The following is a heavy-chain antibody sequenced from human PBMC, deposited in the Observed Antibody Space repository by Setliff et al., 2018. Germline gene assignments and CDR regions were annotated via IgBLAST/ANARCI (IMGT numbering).Heavy chain of an antibody. J-gene: IGHJ4*02. CDR1: GYSISSGYY. Sequence: PSETLSLTCAVSGYSISSGYYWGWIRQPPGKGLEWIGSIYHSGSTYYNPSLKSRVTISVDTSKNQFSLKLSSVTAADTAVYYCARLGPTYYNFWSGYYRYWGQGTLVTVSS. V-gene: IGHV4-38-2*01. D-gene: IGHD3-3*01. CDR2: IYHSGST. CDR3: ARLGPTYYNFWSGYYRY.